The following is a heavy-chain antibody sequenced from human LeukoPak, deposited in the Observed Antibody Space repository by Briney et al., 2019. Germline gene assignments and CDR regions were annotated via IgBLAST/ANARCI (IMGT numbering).Heavy chain of an antibody. V-gene: IGHV3-21*01. CDR2: ITGGDVFI. J-gene: IGHJ5*01. Sequence: GGSLRLSCAASGFTFSSYTFDWVRQAPGKGLEWVSSITGGDVFIYQADSVKGRFTVSRDNAKNTLYLQMNRLRAEDTAVYYCARAGDLMGATMDSWGQGTLVIVSS. D-gene: IGHD3-16*01. CDR1: GFTFSSYT. CDR3: ARAGDLMGATMDS.